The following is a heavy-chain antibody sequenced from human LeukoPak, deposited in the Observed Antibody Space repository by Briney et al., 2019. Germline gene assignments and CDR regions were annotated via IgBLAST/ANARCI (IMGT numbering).Heavy chain of an antibody. CDR1: GYTFTSYW. V-gene: IGHV5-10-1*01. Sequence: GESLRISCQGFGYTFTSYWISWVRQMPGKGLEWMGKIDPSDSYTNYSPTFQGHVTISAAKSISTAYLQWSSLKASDTAMYYCAGHGGISGAFDIWGQGTLVTVSS. CDR3: AGHGGISGAFDI. CDR2: IDPSDSYT. J-gene: IGHJ3*02. D-gene: IGHD2/OR15-2a*01.